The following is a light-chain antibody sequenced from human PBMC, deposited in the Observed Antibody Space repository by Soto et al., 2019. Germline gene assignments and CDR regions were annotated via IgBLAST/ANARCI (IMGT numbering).Light chain of an antibody. CDR2: GVS. V-gene: IGKV3-15*01. J-gene: IGKJ1*01. Sequence: EIVMTQSPATLSVSPGETATLSCRASQSVAGNLAWYQQKPGQPPRLLIYGVSTRATGVPARFSGSGSGTDFTLTISRLEPEDFAVYYCQQYGSSPRTFGQGTKVDIK. CDR1: QSVAGN. CDR3: QQYGSSPRT.